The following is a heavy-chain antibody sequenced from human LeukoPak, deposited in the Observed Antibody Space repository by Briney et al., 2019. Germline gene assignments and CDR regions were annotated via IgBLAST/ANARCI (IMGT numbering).Heavy chain of an antibody. D-gene: IGHD6-6*01. CDR1: GGSISSYY. CDR3: ARVPLYSSSFAFDI. V-gene: IGHV4-59*01. J-gene: IGHJ3*02. Sequence: SETLSLTCTVSGGSISSYYWSWIRQPPGKGLEWIGYIFYSGNTNYNPSLKSRVTISVDTSKNQFSLKLSSVTAADTAVYYCARVPLYSSSFAFDIWGQGTMVTVSS. CDR2: IFYSGNT.